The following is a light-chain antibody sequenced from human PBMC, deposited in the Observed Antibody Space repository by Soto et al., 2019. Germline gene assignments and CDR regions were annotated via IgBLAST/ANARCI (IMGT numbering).Light chain of an antibody. CDR3: QQCGRSFYT. CDR1: QSVSSAY. Sequence: EIVLTQSPGTLSLSPGERATLSCRASQSVSSAYLAWYQQIPGQAPRLLIYGTSSRATGIPDKFSGSGSGTDFTLTMSCLEHEEFTVYYCQQCGRSFYTIGQGTKLQIK. CDR2: GTS. V-gene: IGKV3-20*01. J-gene: IGKJ2*01.